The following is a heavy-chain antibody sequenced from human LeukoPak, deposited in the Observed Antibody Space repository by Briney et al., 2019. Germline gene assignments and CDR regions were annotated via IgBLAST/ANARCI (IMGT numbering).Heavy chain of an antibody. V-gene: IGHV4-59*01. D-gene: IGHD6-19*01. Sequence: SETLSLTCTVSGGSISSYFWSWIRQPPGKGLEWFGHNYYSGRTNYSPSLKSRVTISVDTSKNQFSLILSSVTAADTAVYYCARDRGSSGWYGEGYFDYWGQGILVTVSP. CDR1: GGSISSYF. CDR2: NYYSGRT. CDR3: ARDRGSSGWYGEGYFDY. J-gene: IGHJ4*02.